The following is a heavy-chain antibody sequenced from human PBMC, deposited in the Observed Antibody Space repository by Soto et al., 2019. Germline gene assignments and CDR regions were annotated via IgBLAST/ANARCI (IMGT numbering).Heavy chain of an antibody. J-gene: IGHJ6*02. CDR1: RDTNTSCA. Sequence: AKAPSKASRDTNTSCAMSWARQATGQGLEWMGWISAYNGNTNYAQKLQGRVTMTTDTSTSTAYMELRSLRSDDTAVYYCVAGYASYCYYGMDVWVQGPTVTVSS. CDR3: VAGYASYCYYGMDV. CDR2: ISAYNGNT. D-gene: IGHD5-12*01. V-gene: IGHV1-18*01.